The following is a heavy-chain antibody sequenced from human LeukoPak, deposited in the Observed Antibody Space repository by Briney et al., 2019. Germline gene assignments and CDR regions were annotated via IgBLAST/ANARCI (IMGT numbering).Heavy chain of an antibody. D-gene: IGHD6-13*01. CDR3: ARIAAAGTDTEYFQH. J-gene: IGHJ1*01. CDR1: GGTFSSYA. CDR2: IIPIFGTA. Sequence: SVKVSCKASGGTFSSYAISWVRQAPGQGLEWMGRIIPIFGTANYAQKFRGRVTITTDESTSTAYMELSSLRSEDTAVYYCARIAAAGTDTEYFQHWGQGTLVTVSS. V-gene: IGHV1-69*05.